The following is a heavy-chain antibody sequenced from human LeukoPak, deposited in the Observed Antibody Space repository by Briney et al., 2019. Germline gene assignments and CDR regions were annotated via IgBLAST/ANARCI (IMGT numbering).Heavy chain of an antibody. CDR3: ARAARDGYNYAYGY. D-gene: IGHD5-24*01. J-gene: IGHJ4*02. Sequence: ASVKVSSKASGYTFTSYAMNWVRQAPGQGLEWMGWINTNTGNPTYAQGFTGRFVFSLDTSVSTAYLQISSLKAEDTAVYYCARAARDGYNYAYGYWGQGTLVTVSS. V-gene: IGHV7-4-1*02. CDR1: GYTFTSYA. CDR2: INTNTGNP.